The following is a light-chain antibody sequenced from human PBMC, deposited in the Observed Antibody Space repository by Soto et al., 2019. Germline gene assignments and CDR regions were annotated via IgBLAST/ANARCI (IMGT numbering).Light chain of an antibody. J-gene: IGKJ2*01. CDR1: QSISSW. V-gene: IGKV1-5*01. Sequence: DIQMTQSPSNLSASVGDRVTITCRASQSISSWLAWYQQKPGKAPKLLIYDASSLESGVPSRFSGSGSGTEFTLTISNLQPADFATYYCQQYNSYSPYTFGQGTKLEIK. CDR3: QQYNSYSPYT. CDR2: DAS.